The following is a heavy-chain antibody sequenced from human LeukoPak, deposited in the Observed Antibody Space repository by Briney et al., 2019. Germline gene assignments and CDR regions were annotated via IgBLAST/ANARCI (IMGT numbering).Heavy chain of an antibody. J-gene: IGHJ3*02. CDR1: GGTFSSYA. Sequence: SVKVSCKASGGTFSSYAISWVRQAPGQGFEWMGRIIPIFGTANYAQKFQGRVTITTDESTSTAYMELSSLRSEDTAVYYCARGHYYYDSSGYYDPTDAFDIWGQGTMVTVSS. CDR3: ARGHYYYDSSGYYDPTDAFDI. CDR2: IIPIFGTA. D-gene: IGHD3-22*01. V-gene: IGHV1-69*05.